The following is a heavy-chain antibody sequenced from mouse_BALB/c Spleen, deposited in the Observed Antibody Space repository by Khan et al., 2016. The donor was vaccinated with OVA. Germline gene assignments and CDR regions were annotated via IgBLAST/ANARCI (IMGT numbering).Heavy chain of an antibody. V-gene: IGHV1-85*01. Sequence: VQLQESGAELVKPGASVKLSCKASGYTFTSYDINWVRQRPEQGLEWIGWMFPGDGSTKYNENFKGKATLTTDKSSTTASMKHRRLSSYDACAYFCTRGGYGWFAYWGQGTLVTVSA. CDR3: TRGGYGWFAY. CDR2: MFPGDGST. CDR1: GYTFTSYD. D-gene: IGHD2-14*01. J-gene: IGHJ3*01.